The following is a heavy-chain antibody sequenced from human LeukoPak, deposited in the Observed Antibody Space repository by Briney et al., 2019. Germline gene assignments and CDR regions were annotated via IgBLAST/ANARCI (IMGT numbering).Heavy chain of an antibody. CDR2: ISSSDNTI. CDR1: GFAFSDYS. V-gene: IGHV3-48*02. Sequence: PTGGSLRLYCAASGFAFSDYSMNWVRQDPGKGLEWVSYISSSDNTIHYADSVKGRFTISRDNAKNSLYLEMNSLRDEDTAVYYCARVHRGYSYGRLDYWGQGTLVTVSS. CDR3: ARVHRGYSYGRLDY. J-gene: IGHJ4*02. D-gene: IGHD5-18*01.